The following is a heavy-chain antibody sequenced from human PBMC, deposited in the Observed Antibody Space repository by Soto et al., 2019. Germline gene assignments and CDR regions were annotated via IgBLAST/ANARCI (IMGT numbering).Heavy chain of an antibody. D-gene: IGHD3-10*01. J-gene: IGHJ6*02. CDR2: INHSGST. CDR3: ARVRGSGSYINYYYYGMDV. Sequence: SETLSLTCAVYGGSFSGYYWSWIRQPPGKGLEWIGEINHSGSTNYNPSLKSRVTISVDTSKNQFSLKLSSVTAADTAVYYCARVRGSGSYINYYYYGMDVWGQGTTVT. CDR1: GGSFSGYY. V-gene: IGHV4-34*01.